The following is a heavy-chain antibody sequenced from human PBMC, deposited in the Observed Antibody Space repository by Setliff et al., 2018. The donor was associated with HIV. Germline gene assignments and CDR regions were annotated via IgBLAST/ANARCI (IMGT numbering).Heavy chain of an antibody. J-gene: IGHJ3*02. Sequence: ASVKVSCKASGYIFSTHYIHWVRQAPGQGLEWMGIINCASGRTVYTEKIKGRLAMARDMSRTTVYIELTSLRTEDTAVYYCARGGYSGEFLDAFDIWGQGTLVTVSS. CDR3: ARGGYSGEFLDAFDI. D-gene: IGHD5-12*01. CDR1: GYIFSTHY. CDR2: INCASGRT. V-gene: IGHV1-46*01.